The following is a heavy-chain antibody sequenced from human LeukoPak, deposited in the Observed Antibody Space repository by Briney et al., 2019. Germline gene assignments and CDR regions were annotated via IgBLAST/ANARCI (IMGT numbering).Heavy chain of an antibody. Sequence: SGGSLRLSCAASGFTFSSHDMHWVRQAAGKGLEWVSGFIPAGDRYYAESVKGRFTISRDNAESSLYLQMNSLGVGDTAVYYCVRGGVWGISSNWFEYWGQGVLVTVSA. CDR2: FIPAGDR. CDR1: GFTFSSHD. V-gene: IGHV3-13*04. J-gene: IGHJ5*01. D-gene: IGHD7-27*01. CDR3: VRGGVWGISSNWFEY.